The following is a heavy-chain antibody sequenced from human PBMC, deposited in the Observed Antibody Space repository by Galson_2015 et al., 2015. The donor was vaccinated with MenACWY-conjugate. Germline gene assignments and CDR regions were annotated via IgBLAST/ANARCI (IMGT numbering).Heavy chain of an antibody. V-gene: IGHV3-48*04. J-gene: IGHJ4*02. D-gene: IGHD6-19*01. CDR1: GFTFSTYA. CDR2: ISSGSSSI. Sequence: SLRLSCAASGFTFSTYAMNWVRQAPGMGLEWVSYISSGSSSIYYADSVKGRFTISRDNAKNSLYLQMNSLRAEDTAVYYCATAVAGTLGIAYWGQGTQVAVSS. CDR3: ATAVAGTLGIAY.